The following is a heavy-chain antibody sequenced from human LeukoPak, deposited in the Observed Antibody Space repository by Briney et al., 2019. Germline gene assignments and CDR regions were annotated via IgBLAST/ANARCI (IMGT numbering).Heavy chain of an antibody. D-gene: IGHD3-22*01. J-gene: IGHJ5*02. CDR1: GGSFSGYY. V-gene: IGHV4-59*10. Sequence: SETLSLTCAVYGGSFSGYYWSWIRQPPGKGLEWIGRIYTSGSTNYNPSLKSRVTMSVDTSKNQFSLKLSSVTAADTAVYYCARDSWYYYDSSGYNWFDPWGQGTLVTVSS. CDR3: ARDSWYYYDSSGYNWFDP. CDR2: IYTSGST.